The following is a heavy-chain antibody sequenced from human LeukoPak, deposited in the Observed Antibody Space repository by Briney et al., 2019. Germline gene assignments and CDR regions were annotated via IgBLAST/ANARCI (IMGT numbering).Heavy chain of an antibody. D-gene: IGHD3-22*01. CDR2: INHSGST. CDR3: ARGRRRVTMIVVTYFQH. CDR1: GGSFSGYY. J-gene: IGHJ1*01. Sequence: SETLSLTCAVYGGSFSGYYWSWIRQRPGQGLEWIGEINHSGSTNYNPSLKSRVTISVDTSKNQFSLKLSSVTAADTAVYYCARGRRRVTMIVVTYFQHWGQGTLVTVSS. V-gene: IGHV4-34*01.